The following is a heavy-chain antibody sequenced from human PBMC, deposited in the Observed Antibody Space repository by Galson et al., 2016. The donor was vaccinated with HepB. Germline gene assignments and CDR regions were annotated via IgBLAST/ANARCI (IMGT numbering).Heavy chain of an antibody. Sequence: SLRLSCAASGFSFSSFAMHWVRQVPGKGLEWVAVVSYDGNNKYYADSVNGRFTISRDNSNNAVHLQMNNLKVEDMAIYHCAKDWAAGGNWYFEYWGQGTLVTVSS. D-gene: IGHD6-13*01. CDR1: GFSFSSFA. CDR2: VSYDGNNK. V-gene: IGHV3-30*18. CDR3: AKDWAAGGNWYFEY. J-gene: IGHJ4*02.